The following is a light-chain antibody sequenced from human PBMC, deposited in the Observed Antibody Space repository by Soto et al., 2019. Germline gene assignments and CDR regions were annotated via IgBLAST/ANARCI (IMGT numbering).Light chain of an antibody. Sequence: EIVMTQSPATLSVSPGERATLSCRASQSVSSNLAWYQQKPGQAPRLLIYGVTTRATGIPARFSGSGSGTEFTLTISSLQSEDFAVYYCKQYNNWLRTFGQGTKVDIK. V-gene: IGKV3-15*01. CDR2: GVT. CDR1: QSVSSN. CDR3: KQYNNWLRT. J-gene: IGKJ1*01.